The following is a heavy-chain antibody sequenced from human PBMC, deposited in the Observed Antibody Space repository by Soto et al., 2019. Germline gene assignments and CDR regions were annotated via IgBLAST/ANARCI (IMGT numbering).Heavy chain of an antibody. V-gene: IGHV3-30*18. CDR2: ISYDGSNK. Sequence: GGSLRLSCAASGFTFSSYGMHWVRQAPGKGLEWVAVISYDGSNKYYADSVKGRFTISRDNSKNTLYLQMNSLRAEDTAVYYCAKSPDYSNYAPDYWGQGTLVTVSS. J-gene: IGHJ4*02. D-gene: IGHD4-4*01. CDR1: GFTFSSYG. CDR3: AKSPDYSNYAPDY.